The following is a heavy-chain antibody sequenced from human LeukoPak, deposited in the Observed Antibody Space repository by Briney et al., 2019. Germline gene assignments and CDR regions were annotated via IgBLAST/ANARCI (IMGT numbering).Heavy chain of an antibody. CDR1: GFTFSSHA. CDR2: ITSGSGSNV. V-gene: IGHV3-23*01. J-gene: IGHJ4*02. D-gene: IGHD6-13*01. Sequence: GGSLRLSCAACGFTFSSHAMSWVRQAPGKGLEWVSAITSGSGSNVYYADSLKGRFTISRDNSKNTLYLQTNSLRAEATAVYYCARHGSWSFDYWGQGTLVTVSA. CDR3: ARHGSWSFDY.